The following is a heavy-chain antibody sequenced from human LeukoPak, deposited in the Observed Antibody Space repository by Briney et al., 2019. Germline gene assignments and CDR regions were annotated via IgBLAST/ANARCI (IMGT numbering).Heavy chain of an antibody. J-gene: IGHJ4*02. D-gene: IGHD5-12*01. V-gene: IGHV3-30*03. CDR1: GFTFSSYG. CDR2: MSSDGGDK. CDR3: AREKVATVFYSFDY. Sequence: PGRSLRLSCAASGFTFSSYGMHWVRQAPGKGLEWVAIMSSDGGDKSYADSVKGRFTISRDNSKNTLYLQMNSLGAEDTAVYYCAREKVATVFYSFDYWGQGTLVTVSS.